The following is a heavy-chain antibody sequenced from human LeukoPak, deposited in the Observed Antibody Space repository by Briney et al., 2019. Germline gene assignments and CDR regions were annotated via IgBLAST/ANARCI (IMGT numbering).Heavy chain of an antibody. V-gene: IGHV3-21*01. CDR1: GFTFSSYS. CDR3: ARDADSSGYYQTYYFDY. Sequence: PGGSLRLSCAASGFTFSSYSMNWVRQAPGKGLEWVSSISSSSSYIYYADSVKGRFTISRDNAKNSLYLQMNSLRAEDTAVYYCARDADSSGYYQTYYFDYWGQGTLVTVSS. CDR2: ISSSSSYI. J-gene: IGHJ4*02. D-gene: IGHD3-22*01.